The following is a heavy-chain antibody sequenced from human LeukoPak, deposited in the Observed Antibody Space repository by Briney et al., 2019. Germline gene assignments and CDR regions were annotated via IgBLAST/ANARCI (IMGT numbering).Heavy chain of an antibody. D-gene: IGHD6-6*01. J-gene: IGHJ4*02. CDR2: ISYSGST. Sequence: PSETLSLTCSVSGGSISSTTYYWGWIRQPPGKGLEWIGSISYSGSTYYNPSLKSRVTISLDMSNNQFSLKLSSVTAADTAVYYCARDVGARLPGYWGQGTLVTVSS. CDR1: GGSISSTTYY. V-gene: IGHV4-39*07. CDR3: ARDVGARLPGY.